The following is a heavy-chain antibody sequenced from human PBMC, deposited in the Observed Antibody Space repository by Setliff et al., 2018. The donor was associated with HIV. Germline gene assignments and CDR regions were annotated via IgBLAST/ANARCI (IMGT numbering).Heavy chain of an antibody. D-gene: IGHD6-19*01. CDR2: IDPSDGST. Sequence: ASVKVSCKAFGYTFTNHFMHWVRQAPGQGLEWMGIIDPSDGSTIFAQQFQGRLNMPRDTSTSTVYLELSSLSSEDTAIYYCAREYHVGTEGPRLANYFDFWGQGTLVTVSS. V-gene: IGHV1-46*01. J-gene: IGHJ4*02. CDR3: AREYHVGTEGPRLANYFDF. CDR1: GYTFTNHF.